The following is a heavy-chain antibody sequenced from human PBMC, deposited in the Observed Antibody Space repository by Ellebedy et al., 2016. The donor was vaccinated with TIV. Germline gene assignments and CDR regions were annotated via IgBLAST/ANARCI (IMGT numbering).Heavy chain of an antibody. CDR3: ARGSVTTGV. J-gene: IGHJ4*02. Sequence: GESLKISCAASGFTFSSYAMSWVRQASGKGLEWVSAISGSGGSTYYADSVKGRFTLSRDNSKNTLYLQMNSLRAEDTAVYYSARGSVTTGVWGQGTLVTVSS. CDR1: GFTFSSYA. CDR2: ISGSGGST. D-gene: IGHD4-23*01. V-gene: IGHV3-23*01.